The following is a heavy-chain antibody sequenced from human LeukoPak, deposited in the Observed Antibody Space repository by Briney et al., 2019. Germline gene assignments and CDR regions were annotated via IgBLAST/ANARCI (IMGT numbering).Heavy chain of an antibody. J-gene: IGHJ4*02. D-gene: IGHD1-26*01. CDR2: INAGNGIT. CDR3: ARDSGSVSNDY. V-gene: IGHV1-3*01. CDR1: GFTFTGYG. Sequence: ASVKVSCKASGFTFTGYGMHWVRQAPGQRLEWMGWINAGNGITKDSQKFQGRVTITRDTSASTAYMELSSLRSEDAAVYYCARDSGSVSNDYWGQGTLVTVSS.